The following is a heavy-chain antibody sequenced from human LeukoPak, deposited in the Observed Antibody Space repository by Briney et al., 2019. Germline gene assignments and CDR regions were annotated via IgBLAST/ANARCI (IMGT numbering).Heavy chain of an antibody. Sequence: GGSLRLSCAASGFTFSSYGMHWVRQAPGKGLEWVAFIRSDGSNEYYADSVKGRFTISRDNSKITLYLQMNTLRAEDTAVYYCAKDLTYSYYFYMDVWGKGTTVTVSS. V-gene: IGHV3-30*02. CDR2: IRSDGSNE. J-gene: IGHJ6*03. CDR1: GFTFSSYG. CDR3: AKDLTYSYYFYMDV.